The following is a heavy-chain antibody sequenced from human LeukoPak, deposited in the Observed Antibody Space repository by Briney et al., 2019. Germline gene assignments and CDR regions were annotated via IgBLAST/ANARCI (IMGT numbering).Heavy chain of an antibody. J-gene: IGHJ6*04. CDR3: ARDSPYYYGSGYGMDV. Sequence: GGSLRLSCAASGFTFSSYWMHWVRQAPGKGLVWVSRINSDGSSTSYADSVKGRFTISRDIAKNTLYLQMNSLRAEDTAVYYCARDSPYYYGSGYGMDVWGKGTTVTVSS. CDR1: GFTFSSYW. CDR2: INSDGSST. D-gene: IGHD3-10*01. V-gene: IGHV3-74*01.